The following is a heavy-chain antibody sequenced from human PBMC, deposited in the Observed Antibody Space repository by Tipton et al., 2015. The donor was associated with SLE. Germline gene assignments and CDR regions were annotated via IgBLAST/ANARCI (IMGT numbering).Heavy chain of an antibody. J-gene: IGHJ6*03. D-gene: IGHD2-2*01. Sequence: LRLSCTVSGGSLSSYYWSWIRQPAGKGLEWIGRIYTSGSTNYNPSLKSRVTISVDTSKNQFSLKLSSVAAADTAVYYCAREEVVPAAMSYSYYYYMDVWGKGATVTVSS. CDR2: IYTSGST. CDR1: GGSLSSYY. CDR3: AREEVVPAAMSYSYYYYMDV. V-gene: IGHV4-4*07.